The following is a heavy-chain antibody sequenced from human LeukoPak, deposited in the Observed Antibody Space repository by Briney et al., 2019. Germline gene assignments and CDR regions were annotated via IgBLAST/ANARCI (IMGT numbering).Heavy chain of an antibody. CDR1: GGSISGYY. J-gene: IGHJ5*02. D-gene: IGHD3-22*01. V-gene: IGHV4-59*01. CDR2: IHYSGST. CDR3: ARDAVLQYYYDSSGYYYRWFDP. Sequence: SQTLSLTCNVSGGSISGYYWSWIRQPPGKGLEWIGYIHYSGSTNYNPSLQSRLTIFLDTSKNQFALKLNSVTAADTAVYYCARDAVLQYYYDSSGYYYRWFDPWGQGTLVTVSS.